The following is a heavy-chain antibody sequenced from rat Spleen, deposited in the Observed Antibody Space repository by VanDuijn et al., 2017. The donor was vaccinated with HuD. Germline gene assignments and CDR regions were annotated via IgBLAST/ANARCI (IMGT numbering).Heavy chain of an antibody. V-gene: IGHV2-13*01. D-gene: IGHD1-1*01. Sequence: QVQLKESGPGLVQPSQTLSLTCTVSGFSLNNYGVIWVRQPPGKGLEWMGVTWGNGGTDYNSAIKSRLSISRDTSKSQVFLKMNSLQTEDTAMYFCASGEGYWGQGVMVTVSS. CDR1: GFSLNNYG. J-gene: IGHJ2*01. CDR2: TWGNGGT. CDR3: ASGEGY.